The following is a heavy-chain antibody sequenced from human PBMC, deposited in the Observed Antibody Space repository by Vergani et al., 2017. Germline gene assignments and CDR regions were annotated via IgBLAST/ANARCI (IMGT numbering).Heavy chain of an antibody. CDR1: GYTFTNYY. CDR2: INPSGGST. Sequence: VQLVQSGAEVRKPGASVTVPCTASGYTFTNYYIHWVRQAPGQGLECMGIINPSGGSTNYAQQFQGRLTMTRDTSTSTVYMDLSNLRSEDTAVYYCARPHEDILPPDPRRLGYRGQGTLVTGS. CDR3: ARPHEDILPPDPRRLGY. V-gene: IGHV1-46*03. J-gene: IGHJ4*01.